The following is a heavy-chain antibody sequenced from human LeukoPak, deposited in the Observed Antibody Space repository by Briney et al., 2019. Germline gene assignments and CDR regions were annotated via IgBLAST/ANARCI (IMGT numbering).Heavy chain of an antibody. CDR1: GGSISSGDYY. CDR2: IYYSGST. D-gene: IGHD4-17*01. CDR3: ARGERTVTTEFDY. Sequence: SETLSLTCTVSGGSISSGDYYWSWIRQPPGKGLEWIGYIYYSGSTYYNPSLKSRVTISVDTSKNQFSLKLSSVTAADTAVYYCARGERTVTTEFDYWGQGTLVTVSS. J-gene: IGHJ4*02. V-gene: IGHV4-30-4*01.